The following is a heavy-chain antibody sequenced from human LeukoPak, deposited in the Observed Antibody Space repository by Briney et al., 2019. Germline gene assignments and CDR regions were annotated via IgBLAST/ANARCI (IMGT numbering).Heavy chain of an antibody. Sequence: GGSLRLSCAASGFTFSSYGMHWVRQAPGKGLEWVAVISYDGSNKYYADSVKGRFTISRDNSKNTLYLQMNSLRAEDTAVYYCAKDHLAAGQYYFDYWGQGTLVTVSS. CDR1: GFTFSSYG. CDR2: ISYDGSNK. D-gene: IGHD6-13*01. CDR3: AKDHLAAGQYYFDY. V-gene: IGHV3-30*18. J-gene: IGHJ4*02.